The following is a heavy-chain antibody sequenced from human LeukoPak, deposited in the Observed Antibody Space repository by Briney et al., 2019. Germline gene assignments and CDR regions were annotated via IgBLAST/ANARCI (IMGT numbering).Heavy chain of an antibody. J-gene: IGHJ4*02. CDR2: MNPNSGNT. CDR3: ARVLDYGSGSHPFDY. Sequence: ASVKVSCKAPGYTFTSYDINWVRQATGQGLEWMGWMNPNSGNTGYAQKFQGRVTMTRNTSISTAYMELSRLRSDDTAVYYCARVLDYGSGSHPFDYWGQGTLVTVSS. V-gene: IGHV1-8*01. D-gene: IGHD3-10*01. CDR1: GYTFTSYD.